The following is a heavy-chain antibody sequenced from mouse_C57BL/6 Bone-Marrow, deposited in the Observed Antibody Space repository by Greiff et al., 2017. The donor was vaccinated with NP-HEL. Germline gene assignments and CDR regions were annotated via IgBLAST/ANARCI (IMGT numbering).Heavy chain of an antibody. Sequence: QVQLQQSGAELVKPGASVKMSCKASGYTFTSYWITWVKQRPGQGLEWIGDIYPGSGSTNYNEKFKSKATLTVDTSSSTAYMQLSSLTSEDSAVYYCARNSNYDYYAMDYWGQGTSVTVSS. V-gene: IGHV1-55*01. CDR2: IYPGSGST. D-gene: IGHD2-5*01. J-gene: IGHJ4*01. CDR3: ARNSNYDYYAMDY. CDR1: GYTFTSYW.